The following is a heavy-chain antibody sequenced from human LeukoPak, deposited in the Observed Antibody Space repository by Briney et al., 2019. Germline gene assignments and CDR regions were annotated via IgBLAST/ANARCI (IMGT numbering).Heavy chain of an antibody. CDR3: ARDPVGSEDY. J-gene: IGHJ4*02. D-gene: IGHD2-15*01. CDR1: GYTFTSYA. V-gene: IGHV1-2*02. Sequence: ASVKVSCKASGYTFTSYAMNWVRQAPGQGLEWMGWINPNSGGTNYAQKFQGRVTMTRDTSISTAYMELSRLRSDDTAVYYCARDPVGSEDYWGQGTLVTVSS. CDR2: INPNSGGT.